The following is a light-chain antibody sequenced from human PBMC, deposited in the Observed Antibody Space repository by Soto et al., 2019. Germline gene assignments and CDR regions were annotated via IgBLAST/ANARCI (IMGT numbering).Light chain of an antibody. CDR2: EGS. CDR1: SSDVGSYNL. Sequence: QSALTQPASVSGSPGQSITISCTGTSSDVGSYNLVSWYQQHPGKAPKLMIYEGSKRPSGVYNRFSGSKSGNTASLTISGLQAEDEADYYCCSYAGSSTFHVVFGGGTKVTVL. V-gene: IGLV2-23*03. CDR3: CSYAGSSTFHVV. J-gene: IGLJ2*01.